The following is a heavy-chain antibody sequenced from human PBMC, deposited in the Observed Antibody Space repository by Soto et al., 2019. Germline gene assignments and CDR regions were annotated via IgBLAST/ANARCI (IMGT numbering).Heavy chain of an antibody. Sequence: QVQLVASGGGVVQPGRSLRLSCAASGFTFSSYAMHWVRQAPGKGLEWVAVISYDGSNKYYADSVKGRFTISRDNSKNTLYLQMNSLRAEDTAVYYCARNSAAFDIWGQGTMVTVSS. V-gene: IGHV3-30-3*01. CDR3: ARNSAAFDI. CDR2: ISYDGSNK. D-gene: IGHD2-15*01. CDR1: GFTFSSYA. J-gene: IGHJ3*02.